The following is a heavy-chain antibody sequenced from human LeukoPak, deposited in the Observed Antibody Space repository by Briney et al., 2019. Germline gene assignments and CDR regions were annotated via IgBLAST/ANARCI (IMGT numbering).Heavy chain of an antibody. CDR2: IIPIFGTA. D-gene: IGHD6-19*01. J-gene: IGHJ4*02. CDR3: ARGAVAEMYYFDY. V-gene: IGHV1-69*13. CDR1: GGTFSSYA. Sequence: SVKVSCKASGGTFSSYAISWVRQAPGQGLEWMGGIIPIFGTANYAQKFQGRVTITADGSTSTAYMELSSLRSEDTAVYYCARGAVAEMYYFDYWGQGTLVTVSS.